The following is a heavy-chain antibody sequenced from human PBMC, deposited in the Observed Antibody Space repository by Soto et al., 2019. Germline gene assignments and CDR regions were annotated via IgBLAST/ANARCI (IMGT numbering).Heavy chain of an antibody. CDR1: GFTFSRDW. Sequence: GGSLRLSCAASGFTFSRDWRHWVRQAPGKELEWVAVIWYDGSNKYYAYTVKGRFTISSDKSKNTLYLQMNSLRAEDTAVYYCAREAYDILTGYYNVIRYYFDYWGQGTLVTVSS. CDR3: AREAYDILTGYYNVIRYYFDY. V-gene: IGHV3-33*08. J-gene: IGHJ4*02. D-gene: IGHD3-9*01. CDR2: IWYDGSNK.